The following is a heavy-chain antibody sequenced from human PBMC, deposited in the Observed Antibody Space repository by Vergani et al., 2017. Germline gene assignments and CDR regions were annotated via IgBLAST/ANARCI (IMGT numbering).Heavy chain of an antibody. CDR1: GFTFSSYG. V-gene: IGHV3-33*06. D-gene: IGHD3-10*01. J-gene: IGHJ3*02. CDR2: IWYDGGNK. Sequence: QVQLVESGGGVVQPGRSLRLACAASGFTFSSYGMHWVRQVPGKGLEWVAGIWYDGGNKYYADSVKGRFTISRDNSKNTLYLQMNSLRAEDTAVYYCAKDSPWFGELWVRTPDDAFDIWGQGTMVTVSS. CDR3: AKDSPWFGELWVRTPDDAFDI.